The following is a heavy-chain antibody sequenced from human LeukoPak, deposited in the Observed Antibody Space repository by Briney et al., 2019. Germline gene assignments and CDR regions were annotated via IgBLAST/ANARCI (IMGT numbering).Heavy chain of an antibody. CDR3: ARDNSVRDEAWWFNP. J-gene: IGHJ5*02. CDR2: IYTSGST. Sequence: SETLSLTCTVSGGSISSGSYYWSWIRQPAGKGLEWIGRIYTSGSTHYNPSLKSRVTISVDTSKNQFSLKLSSVTAADTAVYYCARDNSVRDEAWWFNPWGQGTLVTVSS. D-gene: IGHD5-24*01. CDR1: GGSISSGSYY. V-gene: IGHV4-61*02.